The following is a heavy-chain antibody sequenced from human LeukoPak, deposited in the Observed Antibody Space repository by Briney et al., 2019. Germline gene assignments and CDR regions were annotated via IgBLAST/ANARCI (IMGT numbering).Heavy chain of an antibody. J-gene: IGHJ5*02. Sequence: GESLRISCKGAGYSFTSYWIGWVRQMPGKGLEWMGIIYPGDSDTRYSPSFQGQVTISADKSISTAYLQWSSLKASDTAMYYCARRTVVETFDPWGQGTLVTVSS. CDR3: ARRTVVETFDP. V-gene: IGHV5-51*01. CDR1: GYSFTSYW. D-gene: IGHD2-2*01. CDR2: IYPGDSDT.